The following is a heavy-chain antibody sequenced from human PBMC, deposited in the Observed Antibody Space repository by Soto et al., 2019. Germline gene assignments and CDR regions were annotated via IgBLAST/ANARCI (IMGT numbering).Heavy chain of an antibody. CDR1: GFTFSSYA. V-gene: IGHV3-23*01. CDR3: ATSDYYGSGSPAFDY. J-gene: IGHJ4*02. D-gene: IGHD3-10*01. Sequence: PGGSLRLSCAASGFTFSSYAMSWVRQAPGKGLEWVSAISGSGGSTYYADSVKGRFTISRDNSKNTLYLQMNSLRAEDTAVYYCATSDYYGSGSPAFDYWGQGTLVTVSS. CDR2: ISGSGGST.